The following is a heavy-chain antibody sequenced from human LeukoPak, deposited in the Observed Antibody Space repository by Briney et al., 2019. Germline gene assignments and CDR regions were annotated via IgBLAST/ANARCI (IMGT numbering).Heavy chain of an antibody. CDR2: ISGSGGGT. Sequence: GGSLRLSCAASGLTFSSYAMSWVRQAPGKGLEWVSAISGSGGGTFYADSVKGRFTLSRDNSKNSLYLQMNSLRAEDTAVYYCAGPSSSWVRDAFDIWGQGTMVTVSS. D-gene: IGHD6-13*01. CDR3: AGPSSSWVRDAFDI. CDR1: GLTFSSYA. V-gene: IGHV3-23*01. J-gene: IGHJ3*02.